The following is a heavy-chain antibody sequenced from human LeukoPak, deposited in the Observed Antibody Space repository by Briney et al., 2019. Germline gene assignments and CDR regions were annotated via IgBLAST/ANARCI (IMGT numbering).Heavy chain of an antibody. V-gene: IGHV3-23*01. CDR2: ISGNDGST. D-gene: IGHD1-26*01. Sequence: GGSLRLSCAASGFTFSTYAVNWVRQAPGKGLQWVSAISGNDGSTYYADSVKGRFTISRDNSKNTLHLQMNSLRVEDTAVYFCARALVGALLHALDIWGQGTMVTVSS. CDR1: GFTFSTYA. CDR3: ARALVGALLHALDI. J-gene: IGHJ3*02.